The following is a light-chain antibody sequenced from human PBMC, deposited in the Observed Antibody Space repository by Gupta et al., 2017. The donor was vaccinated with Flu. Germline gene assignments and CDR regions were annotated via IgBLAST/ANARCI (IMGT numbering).Light chain of an antibody. J-gene: IGKJ4*01. CDR3: QHYANLPLT. Sequence: PLSLSASVGDRVTITCQASQDIKKSLNWSQQKPGKAPELLIYDASNLETGVPSRFSGSGSGTHFTFTISSLQPEDVGTYYCQHYANLPLTFGGGTKVEI. CDR2: DAS. V-gene: IGKV1-33*01. CDR1: QDIKKS.